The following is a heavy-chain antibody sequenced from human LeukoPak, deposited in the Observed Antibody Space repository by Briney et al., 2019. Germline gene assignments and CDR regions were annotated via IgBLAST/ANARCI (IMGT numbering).Heavy chain of an antibody. V-gene: IGHV3-30*02. D-gene: IGHD3-9*01. CDR3: AKDWQSDDILTGFDY. Sequence: GRFTISRDNSKNTLYLQMNSLRAEDTAVYYCAKDWQSDDILTGFDYWGQGTLVTVSS. J-gene: IGHJ4*02.